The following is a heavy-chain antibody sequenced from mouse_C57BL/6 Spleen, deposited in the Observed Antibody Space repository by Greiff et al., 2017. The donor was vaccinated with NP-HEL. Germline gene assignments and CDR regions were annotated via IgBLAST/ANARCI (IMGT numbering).Heavy chain of an antibody. CDR1: GYTFTSYW. D-gene: IGHD2-4*01. V-gene: IGHV1-59*01. Sequence: QVQLQQPGAELVRPGPSVKLSCKASGYTFTSYWMHWVKQRPGQGLEWIGVIDPSDSYTNYNQKFKGKATLTVDTSSSTAYMQLSSLTSEDSAVYYCARGYDYDEGFDYWGQGTTLTVSS. CDR2: IDPSDSYT. J-gene: IGHJ2*01. CDR3: ARGYDYDEGFDY.